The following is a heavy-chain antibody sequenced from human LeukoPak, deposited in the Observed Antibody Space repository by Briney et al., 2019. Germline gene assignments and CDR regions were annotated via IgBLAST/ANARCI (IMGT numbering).Heavy chain of an antibody. CDR1: GFTFNNYA. V-gene: IGHV3-23*01. Sequence: GPSLRPSCAASGFTFNNYAMSWVRQAPGKGLEWVSAISGSGGATYYADSVKGRFTVSRDNSKNTLFLHMNSLRVEDTAVYYCAKAPAAATKSYYGMDVCGQGTTVTVSS. J-gene: IGHJ6*02. D-gene: IGHD6-13*01. CDR3: AKAPAAATKSYYGMDV. CDR2: ISGSGGAT.